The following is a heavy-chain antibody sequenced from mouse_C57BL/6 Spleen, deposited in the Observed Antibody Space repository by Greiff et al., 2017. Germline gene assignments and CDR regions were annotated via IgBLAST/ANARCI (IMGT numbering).Heavy chain of an antibody. V-gene: IGHV1-54*01. CDR2: INPGSGGT. J-gene: IGHJ2*01. D-gene: IGHD1-1*01. Sequence: QVQLQQSGAELVRPGTSVKVSCKASGYAFTNYLIEWVKQRPGQGLEWIGVINPGSGGTNYNEKFKGKATLTADKSSSTAYMQLSSLTSEDSAVXFCARRLRRDYFDYWGQGTTLTVSS. CDR1: GYAFTNYL. CDR3: ARRLRRDYFDY.